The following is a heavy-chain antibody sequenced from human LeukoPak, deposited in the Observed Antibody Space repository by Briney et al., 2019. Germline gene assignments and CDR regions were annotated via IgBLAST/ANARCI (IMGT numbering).Heavy chain of an antibody. Sequence: GGSLRLSCAASGFTFSDYYMSWIRQAPGRGLEWVSYISTTSTYTDYADSVRGRFTISRDNAKNLLYLQMNSLRPEDTAVYYCARDWYCSSSICYTDRNWFDPWGQGTLVTVSS. V-gene: IGHV3-11*05. J-gene: IGHJ5*02. D-gene: IGHD2-2*02. CDR2: ISTTSTYT. CDR1: GFTFSDYY. CDR3: ARDWYCSSSICYTDRNWFDP.